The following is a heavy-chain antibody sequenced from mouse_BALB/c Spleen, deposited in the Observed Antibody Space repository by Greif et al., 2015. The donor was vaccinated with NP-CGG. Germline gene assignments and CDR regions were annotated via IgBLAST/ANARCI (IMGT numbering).Heavy chain of an antibody. J-gene: IGHJ4*01. V-gene: IGHV5-6-5*01. D-gene: IGHD1-1*01. CDR3: ARGGSSYAMDY. CDR2: ISSGGST. Sequence: EVKLVESGGGLVQPGGSLKLSCAASGFTFSSYAMSWVRQTPEKRLEWVASISSGGSTYYPDSVKGRFTISRDNARNILYLQMSSLRSEDTAMYYCARGGSSYAMDYWGQGTSVTVSS. CDR1: GFTFSSYA.